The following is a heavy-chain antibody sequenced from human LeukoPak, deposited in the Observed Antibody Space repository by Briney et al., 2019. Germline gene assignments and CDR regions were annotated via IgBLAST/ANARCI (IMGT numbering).Heavy chain of an antibody. CDR3: ARRYTASPGERFDY. J-gene: IGHJ4*02. CDR1: GGSISSYY. Sequence: SETLSLTCTVSGGSISSYYWSWIRQPPGKGLEWIGYIYYSGSTYYNPSLKSRVTISVDTSKNQFSLKLSSVTAADTAVYYCARRYTASPGERFDYWGQGTLVTVSS. CDR2: IYYSGST. D-gene: IGHD2-2*02. V-gene: IGHV4-59*01.